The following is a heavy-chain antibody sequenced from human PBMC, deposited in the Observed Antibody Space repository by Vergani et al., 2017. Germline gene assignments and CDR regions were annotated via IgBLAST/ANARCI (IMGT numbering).Heavy chain of an antibody. V-gene: IGHV3-66*02. Sequence: ELQLVESGGGLVQPGGSLRLFCAASGSTVSGHYMNLVRQAPGKGLAWVSHIYSGDETYYADYVKGRVTISRDTSKNTLHLQINNLRVEETAVYYCARGNYYGSGTYVDPWGQGTLVTVSS. D-gene: IGHD3-10*01. CDR2: IYSGDET. J-gene: IGHJ5*02. CDR3: ARGNYYGSGTYVDP. CDR1: GSTVSGHY.